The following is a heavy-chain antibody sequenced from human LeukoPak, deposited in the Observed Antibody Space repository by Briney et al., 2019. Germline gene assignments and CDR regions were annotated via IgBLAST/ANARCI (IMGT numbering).Heavy chain of an antibody. CDR2: IYYSGST. CDR3: AGAAGPDY. CDR1: GGSISSSSYY. Sequence: SETLSLTCTVSGGSISSSSYYWGWIRQPPGKGLEWIGSIYYSGSTYYNPSLKGRVTISVDTSKNQFSLKLSSVTAADTAVYYCAGAAGPDYWGQGTLVTVSS. J-gene: IGHJ4*02. V-gene: IGHV4-39*01. D-gene: IGHD6-13*01.